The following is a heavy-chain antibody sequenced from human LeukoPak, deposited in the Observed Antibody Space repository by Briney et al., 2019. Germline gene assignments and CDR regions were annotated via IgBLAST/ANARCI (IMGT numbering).Heavy chain of an antibody. V-gene: IGHV1-46*01. CDR1: GYTFTSYY. Sequence: ASVKVSCKASGYTFTSYYIHWVRQAPGQGLEWVGIINPSGGSTSHAQKFQGRVTMTRDTSTSTAYMELRSLRSDDTAEYYCARDDYYGPYGMDVWGQGTTVTVS. J-gene: IGHJ6*02. D-gene: IGHD3-10*01. CDR3: ARDDYYGPYGMDV. CDR2: INPSGGST.